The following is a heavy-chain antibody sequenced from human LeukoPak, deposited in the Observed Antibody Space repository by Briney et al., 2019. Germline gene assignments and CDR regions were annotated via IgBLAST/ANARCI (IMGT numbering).Heavy chain of an antibody. Sequence: ASVKVSCKASGYTFTSYGISWVRQAPGQGSEWMGWISAYNGNTNYAQKLQGRVTMTTDTSTSTAYMELRSLRSDDTAVYYCARDGGGSYFLSYNWFDPWGQGTLVTVSS. CDR1: GYTFTSYG. CDR2: ISAYNGNT. V-gene: IGHV1-18*01. CDR3: ARDGGGSYFLSYNWFDP. D-gene: IGHD1-26*01. J-gene: IGHJ5*02.